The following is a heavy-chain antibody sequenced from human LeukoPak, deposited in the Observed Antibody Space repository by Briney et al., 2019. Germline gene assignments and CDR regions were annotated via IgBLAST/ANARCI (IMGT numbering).Heavy chain of an antibody. J-gene: IGHJ4*02. D-gene: IGHD4-17*01. Sequence: GGSLRLSCVVSGFTFSNYPTRWVRQAPGRGRDGVSVISESGDVTHYADSMKGRFTISRDNTKNTLSLHTNSLRAEDTAIYYCARDSSHYVGSSDYWGQGTQVTVSS. CDR1: GFTFSNYP. CDR2: ISESGDVT. V-gene: IGHV3-23*01. CDR3: ARDSSHYVGSSDY.